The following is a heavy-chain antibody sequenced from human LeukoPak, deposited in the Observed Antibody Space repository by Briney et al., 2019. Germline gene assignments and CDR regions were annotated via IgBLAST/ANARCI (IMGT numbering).Heavy chain of an antibody. CDR3: ARDLWELPTDYYYGMDV. CDR2: ISGSGSTI. J-gene: IGHJ6*02. D-gene: IGHD1-26*01. V-gene: IGHV3-11*01. Sequence: PGGSLRLSCAASGFTFSDYYMSWLRQAPGKGLEWVSYISGSGSTIYYAGSVKGRFTISRDNAKNSLYLQMNSLRAEDTAVYYCARDLWELPTDYYYGMDVWGQGTTVTVSS. CDR1: GFTFSDYY.